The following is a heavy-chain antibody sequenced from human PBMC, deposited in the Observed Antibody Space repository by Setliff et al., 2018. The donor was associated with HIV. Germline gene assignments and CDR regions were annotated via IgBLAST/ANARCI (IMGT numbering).Heavy chain of an antibody. J-gene: IGHJ4*02. CDR2: VRYDGTYN. D-gene: IGHD6-19*01. CDR1: GFTFSNYA. Sequence: GGSLRLSCAASGFTFSNYAMGWVRQVPGKGLEWVAFVRYDGTYNYYADSVKGRFTISRDNSKNTLYLQMNSLRAEDTAVYYCTKNLYRSPWSPLDYWGQGTLVTVSS. CDR3: TKNLYRSPWSPLDY. V-gene: IGHV3-30*02.